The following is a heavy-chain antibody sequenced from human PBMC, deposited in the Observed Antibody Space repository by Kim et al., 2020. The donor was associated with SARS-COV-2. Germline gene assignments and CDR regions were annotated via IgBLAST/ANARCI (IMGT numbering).Heavy chain of an antibody. J-gene: IGHJ6*02. D-gene: IGHD2-8*01. CDR2: ISSSSSYI. V-gene: IGHV3-21*01. Sequence: GGSLRLSCAASGFTFSSYSMNWVRQAPGKGLEWVSSISSSSSYIYYADSVKGRFTISRDNAKNSLYLQMNSLRAEDTAVYYCARRGVLMVYAKYGMDVWGQGTTVTVSS. CDR1: GFTFSSYS. CDR3: ARRGVLMVYAKYGMDV.